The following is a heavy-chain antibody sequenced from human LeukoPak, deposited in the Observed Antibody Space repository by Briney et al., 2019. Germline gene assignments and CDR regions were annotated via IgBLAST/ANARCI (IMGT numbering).Heavy chain of an antibody. CDR1: GFIFSNHA. V-gene: IGHV3-7*03. J-gene: IGHJ6*02. D-gene: IGHD3-16*01. CDR3: ARGGGLDV. CDR2: INHNGNVN. Sequence: PGGSLRLSCAASGFIFSNHAFHWARQAPGKGLEWVASINHNGNVNYYVDSVKGRFTISRDNAKNSLYLQMSNLRAEDTAVYFCARGGGLDVWGQGATVTVSS.